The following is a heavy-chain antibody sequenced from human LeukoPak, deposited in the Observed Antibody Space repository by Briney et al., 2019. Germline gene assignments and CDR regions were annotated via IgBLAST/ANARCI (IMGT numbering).Heavy chain of an antibody. J-gene: IGHJ4*02. CDR1: GFTFSSYG. Sequence: GGSLRLSCAASGFTFSSYGMHWVRQAPGKGLEWVAFIRYDGSNKYYADSVKGRFTISRDNSKNTLYLQMNSLRAEDTAVYYCARPQQLGLAFDYWGQGTLVTVSS. D-gene: IGHD6-13*01. V-gene: IGHV3-30*02. CDR2: IRYDGSNK. CDR3: ARPQQLGLAFDY.